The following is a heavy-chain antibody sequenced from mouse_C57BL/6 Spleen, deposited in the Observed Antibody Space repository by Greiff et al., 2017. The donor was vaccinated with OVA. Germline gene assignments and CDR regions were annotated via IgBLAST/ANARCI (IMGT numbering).Heavy chain of an antibody. D-gene: IGHD2-1*01. V-gene: IGHV1-81*01. J-gene: IGHJ1*03. CDR1: GYTFTSYG. CDR2: IYPRSGNT. CDR3: ARYYYGNYWYFDV. Sequence: VQLQQSGAELARPGASVKLSCKASGYTFTSYGISWVKQRTGQGLEWIGEIYPRSGNTYYNEKLKGKATLTADKSYSTAYMELRSLTSEDSAVYFCARYYYGNYWYFDVWGTGTTVTVSS.